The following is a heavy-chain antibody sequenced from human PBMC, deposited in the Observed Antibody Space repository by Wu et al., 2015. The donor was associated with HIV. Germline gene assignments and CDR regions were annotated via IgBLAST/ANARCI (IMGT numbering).Heavy chain of an antibody. D-gene: IGHD3-10*01. Sequence: QVHLVQFGGEVKKPGSSVKVSCKASGYTFTGYYMHWVRQAPGQGLEWMGWINPNSGGTNYAQKFQGRVTITSDVYTSTVYMELSSLRSEDTAIYFCAREIKDPVIMVRAGFDPWGQGTLVTVSS. V-gene: IGHV1-2*02. CDR3: AREIKDPVIMVRAGFDP. CDR2: INPNSGGT. J-gene: IGHJ5*02. CDR1: GYTFTGYY.